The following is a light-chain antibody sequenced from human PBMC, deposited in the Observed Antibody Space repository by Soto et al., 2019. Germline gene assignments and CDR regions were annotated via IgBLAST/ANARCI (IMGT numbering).Light chain of an antibody. CDR1: QGISNW. V-gene: IGKV1-12*01. Sequence: DIQMTQSPSSVSASVGDRVTITCRASQGISNWLAWYQQQPGKAPTLLIYAASSLQSGVPPRFSGGGSGTHFTLIISSLQPEDFATYYCQQTNTFLPLPFGGGTKVEIK. J-gene: IGKJ4*01. CDR2: AAS. CDR3: QQTNTFLPLP.